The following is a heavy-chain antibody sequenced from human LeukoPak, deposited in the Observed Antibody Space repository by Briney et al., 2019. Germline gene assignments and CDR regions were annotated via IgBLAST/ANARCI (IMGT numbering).Heavy chain of an antibody. J-gene: IGHJ4*02. CDR1: GGSINNRDYY. V-gene: IGHV4-39*07. Sequence: SETLSLTCTVSGGSINNRDYYWGWIRQPPGKGLEWIGSIWIGKISYSGETYYNPSLKSRVTISADTSKNHFSLKLSSVTAADTAVYYCARMYDSSGYYYPFDYWGQGTLVTVSS. CDR2: IWIGKISYSGET. D-gene: IGHD3-22*01. CDR3: ARMYDSSGYYYPFDY.